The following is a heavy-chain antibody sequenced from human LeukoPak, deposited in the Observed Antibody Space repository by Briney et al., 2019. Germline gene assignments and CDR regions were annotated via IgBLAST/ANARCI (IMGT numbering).Heavy chain of an antibody. D-gene: IGHD1-26*01. Sequence: GGSLRLSCAASGFTFSNYWMSWVRQAPGKGLECVANINHDGSAKYYMDSVKGRFTISRDNSKNTLYLQMNSLRAEDTAVYYCAKSQWELPDFDYWGQGTLVTVSS. CDR3: AKSQWELPDFDY. CDR1: GFTFSNYW. J-gene: IGHJ4*02. V-gene: IGHV3-7*01. CDR2: INHDGSAK.